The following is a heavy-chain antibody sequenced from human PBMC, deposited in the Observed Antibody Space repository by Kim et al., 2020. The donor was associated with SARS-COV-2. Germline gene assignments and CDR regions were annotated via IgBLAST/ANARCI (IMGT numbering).Heavy chain of an antibody. Sequence: GRSLRLSCEGSGFTFSGHGIHWVRQAPGKGLEWVAVIWFDGTRKYYVDSVKGRFTVSRDDSKNTVFLQMNSLRVEDTALYFCARDDDTKSRYSRLAYWG. V-gene: IGHV3-33*01. CDR2: IWFDGTRK. J-gene: IGHJ4*01. CDR1: GFTFSGHG. CDR3: ARDDDTKSRYSRLAY. D-gene: IGHD3-22*01.